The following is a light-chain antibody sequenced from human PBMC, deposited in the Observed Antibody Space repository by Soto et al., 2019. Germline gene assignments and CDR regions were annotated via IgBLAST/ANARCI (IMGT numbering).Light chain of an antibody. V-gene: IGKV1-5*03. J-gene: IGKJ4*01. Sequence: DVQMTQSPSPLFASVGDRVTITCRASQSISSWLAWYQQKPGKAPKLLIYKASSLESGVPSRFSGSGSGTEFTLTISSLQPDDFATYYCQQYNSYSLTFGGGTKVDTK. CDR1: QSISSW. CDR2: KAS. CDR3: QQYNSYSLT.